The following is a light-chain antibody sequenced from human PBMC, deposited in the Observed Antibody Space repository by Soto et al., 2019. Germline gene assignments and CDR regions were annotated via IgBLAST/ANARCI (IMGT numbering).Light chain of an antibody. Sequence: AIRMTQSPSSLSASTGDRVTITCRASQGISSYLAWYQQKPGKAPKLLIYAASTLQSGVPSRLSGSGSGTDFTLTISCLQSEDFATYYCQHYYSYPRTFGQGTKVEIK. J-gene: IGKJ1*01. CDR3: QHYYSYPRT. CDR2: AAS. CDR1: QGISSY. V-gene: IGKV1-8*01.